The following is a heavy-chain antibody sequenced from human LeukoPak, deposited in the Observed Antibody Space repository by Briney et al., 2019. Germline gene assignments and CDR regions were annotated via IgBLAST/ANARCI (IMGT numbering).Heavy chain of an antibody. D-gene: IGHD1-7*01. V-gene: IGHV3-23*01. CDR2: ISGSGGST. Sequence: GGSLRLSCAASGFIFSNYGMSWVRQAPGKGLEWVSAISGSGGSTYYADSVKGRFTISRDNSKNTLYLQMNSLRAEDTAVYYCAKAPITGTTAPFDYWGQGTLVTVSS. J-gene: IGHJ4*02. CDR1: GFIFSNYG. CDR3: AKAPITGTTAPFDY.